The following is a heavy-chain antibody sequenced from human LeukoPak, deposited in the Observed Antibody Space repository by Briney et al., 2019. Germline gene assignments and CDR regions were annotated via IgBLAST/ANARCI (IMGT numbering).Heavy chain of an antibody. V-gene: IGHV3-21*01. Sequence: GGSLRLSCAASGFTFSSYSMNWVRQAPGKGLEWVSSISSSSSYIYYADSVKGRFTISRDNAKNSLYLQMNSLRAEDTAVYYCARAHRGVRDYFDYWGQGTLVTVSS. D-gene: IGHD3-10*01. CDR2: ISSSSSYI. CDR3: ARAHRGVRDYFDY. CDR1: GFTFSSYS. J-gene: IGHJ4*02.